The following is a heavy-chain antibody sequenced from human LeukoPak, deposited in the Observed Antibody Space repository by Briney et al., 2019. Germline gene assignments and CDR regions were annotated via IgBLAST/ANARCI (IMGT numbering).Heavy chain of an antibody. J-gene: IGHJ4*02. CDR2: VSAYNGNT. V-gene: IGHV1-18*01. D-gene: IGHD6-13*01. CDR1: GYTFTSYG. Sequence: GASVKVSCKASGYTFTSYGISWVRQAPGQGLEWMGWVSAYNGNTNYAQKLQGRVTMTTDTSTSTAYMELRSLRSDDTAVYYCARDYPLGELVQVGIDYWGQGTLVTVSS. CDR3: ARDYPLGELVQVGIDY.